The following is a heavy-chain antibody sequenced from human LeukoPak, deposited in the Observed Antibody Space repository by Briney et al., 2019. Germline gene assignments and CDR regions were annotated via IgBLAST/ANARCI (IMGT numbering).Heavy chain of an antibody. D-gene: IGHD3-16*02. Sequence: GGSLRLSCAASGFTFSSYGMHWVRQAPGKGLEWVAVISYDGSNKYYADSVKGRFTISRDNSKNTLYLQMNSLKTEDTAVYYCTTALNYDYVWGSYRREGAVDYWGQGTLVTVSS. CDR1: GFTFSSYG. CDR3: TTALNYDYVWGSYRREGAVDY. V-gene: IGHV3-30*03. J-gene: IGHJ4*02. CDR2: ISYDGSNK.